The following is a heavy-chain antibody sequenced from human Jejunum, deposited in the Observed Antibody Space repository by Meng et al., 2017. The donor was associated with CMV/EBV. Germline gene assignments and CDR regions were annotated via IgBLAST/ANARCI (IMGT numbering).Heavy chain of an antibody. Sequence: QLGQAWSEVNNPWDSVEGSCKASGDSLHSYSMNCVRPAPGQGLEWMEWINTNTGNPTHAQGFTGRFVFSLDTSVSTAYLQISSLKAEDTAVYYCARGVVGATSGDYWGQGTLVTVSS. CDR1: GDSLHSYS. V-gene: IGHV7-4-1*02. CDR2: INTNTGNP. D-gene: IGHD1-26*01. J-gene: IGHJ4*02. CDR3: ARGVVGATSGDY.